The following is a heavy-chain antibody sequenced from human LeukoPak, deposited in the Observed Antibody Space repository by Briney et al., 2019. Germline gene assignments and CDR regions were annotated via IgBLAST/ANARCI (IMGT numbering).Heavy chain of an antibody. CDR3: SRDREAAAGINALDI. Sequence: GGSLRLSCATSGGTFGDYAVSWVRQAPGRGPEWLGFITSKPYGGTAEYAASVKGRFTISRDDSKSLAYLKMNSLKTEDTAMYYCSRDREAAAGINALDIWGQGTMVTVSS. V-gene: IGHV3-49*04. D-gene: IGHD6-13*01. CDR2: ITSKPYGGTA. CDR1: GGTFGDYA. J-gene: IGHJ3*02.